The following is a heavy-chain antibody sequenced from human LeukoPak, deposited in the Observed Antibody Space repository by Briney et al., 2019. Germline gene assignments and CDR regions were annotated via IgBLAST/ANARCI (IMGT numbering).Heavy chain of an antibody. J-gene: IGHJ3*02. CDR2: ISSSGSII. Sequence: GGSLRLSCAASGFTFSDSYMSWIRQAPGKGLEWVSYISSSGSIIYYADSVKGRFTISRDNAKNSLYLQMNSLRAEDTAVYYCARESPPAYYYDSSGQRPAFDIWGQGTMVTVSS. CDR1: GFTFSDSY. D-gene: IGHD3-22*01. V-gene: IGHV3-11*04. CDR3: ARESPPAYYYDSSGQRPAFDI.